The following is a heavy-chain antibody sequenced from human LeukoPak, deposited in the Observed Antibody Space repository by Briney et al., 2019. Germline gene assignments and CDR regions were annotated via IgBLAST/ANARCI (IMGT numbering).Heavy chain of an antibody. J-gene: IGHJ2*01. D-gene: IGHD3-22*01. CDR3: ARGSNPMIVVVTTKLGCWYFDL. CDR1: GFTFSNYV. CDR2: ISGSGGST. V-gene: IGHV3-23*01. Sequence: GGSLRLSCAASGFTFSNYVMTWVRQAPGKGLEWVSLISGSGGSTYYADSVKGRFTISRDNSKNTLYLQMNSLRAEDTAVYYCARGSNPMIVVVTTKLGCWYFDLWGRGTLVTVSS.